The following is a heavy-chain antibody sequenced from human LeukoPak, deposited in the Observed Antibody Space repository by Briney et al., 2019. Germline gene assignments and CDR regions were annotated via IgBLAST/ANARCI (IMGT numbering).Heavy chain of an antibody. CDR1: GGSVSSGSYY. D-gene: IGHD3-9*01. V-gene: IGHV4-61*01. Sequence: SETLSLTCTVSGGSVSSGSYYWSWIRHPPGKGLEWIGYIYYSGSTNYNPSLKSRVTISVDTSKNQFSLKLSSVTAADTAVYYCARFGDILTAYYYYYGMDVWGKGTTVTVSS. J-gene: IGHJ6*04. CDR3: ARFGDILTAYYYYYGMDV. CDR2: IYYSGST.